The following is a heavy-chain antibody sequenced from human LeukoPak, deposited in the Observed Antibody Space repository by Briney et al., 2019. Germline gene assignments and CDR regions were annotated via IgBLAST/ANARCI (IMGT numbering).Heavy chain of an antibody. V-gene: IGHV1-2*02. D-gene: IGHD1-26*01. CDR3: ARRSGSYYGDFDY. Sequence: GASVKVSCKASGYTFTGYYMHWVRQAPGQGLEWMGWINPNSGGTNYAQKFQGRVTMTRDTSISTAYMELSRLRSDDTAVYYCARRSGSYYGDFDYWGQGTLVTVSS. J-gene: IGHJ4*02. CDR1: GYTFTGYY. CDR2: INPNSGGT.